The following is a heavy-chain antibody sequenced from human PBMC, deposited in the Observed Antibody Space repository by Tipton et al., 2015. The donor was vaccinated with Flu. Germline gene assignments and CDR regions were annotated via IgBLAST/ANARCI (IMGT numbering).Heavy chain of an antibody. Sequence: LRLSCTVSGGSIRSDSYYWSWVRQAAGKGLEWIGRIYSRGSADYNPSLKRRVTISVDTSKNQFSLKLTSVTAADTAVYYCARRDYSNYVSEPNNWFDPWGRGTLVTVSS. CDR3: ARRDYSNYVSEPNNWFDP. CDR2: IYSRGSA. D-gene: IGHD4-11*01. V-gene: IGHV4-61*02. J-gene: IGHJ5*02. CDR1: GGSIRSDSYY.